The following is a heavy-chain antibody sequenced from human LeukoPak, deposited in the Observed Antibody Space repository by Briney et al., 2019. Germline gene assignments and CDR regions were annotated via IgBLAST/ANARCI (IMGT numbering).Heavy chain of an antibody. D-gene: IGHD6-13*01. J-gene: IGHJ6*02. CDR3: ASEGAYSSSWPPRDYYYYGMDV. Sequence: PGGSLRLSCAASGFTFSSYAMHLVRQAPGKGLEYVSASSSNGDNTYYTNSVKGRFTISRDNSKNTLYLQMGSLRAEDMAVYYCASEGAYSSSWPPRDYYYYGMDVWGQGTTVTVSS. V-gene: IGHV3-64*01. CDR1: GFTFSSYA. CDR2: SSSNGDNT.